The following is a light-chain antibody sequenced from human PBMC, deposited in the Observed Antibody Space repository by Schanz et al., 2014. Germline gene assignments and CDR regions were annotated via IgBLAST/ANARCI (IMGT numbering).Light chain of an antibody. CDR3: QQHGSTLT. V-gene: IGKV3-20*01. CDR2: GAF. J-gene: IGKJ3*01. Sequence: EIVLTQSPGTLSLSPGERATLSCKASQSISGYDLAWYQQKPGQAPRLLIYGAFDRATGIPDRFSGSGSGTDFTLTISSLEPEDFGVYYCQQHGSTLTFGPGTKVDIK. CDR1: QSISGYD.